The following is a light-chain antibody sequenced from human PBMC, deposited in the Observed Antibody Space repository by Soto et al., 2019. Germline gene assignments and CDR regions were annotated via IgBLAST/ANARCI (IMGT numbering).Light chain of an antibody. CDR3: SLYTSEDTYV. CDR1: STDFVSYNR. V-gene: IGLV2-18*01. J-gene: IGLJ1*01. Sequence: ALTQPPSVSGSPGQSVTISCTGTSTDFVSYNRVSWYQQPPGTAPKLIIYEASNRPSGVPDRFSGSKSGNTASLTISGLQAADEADYYCSLYTSEDTYVFGTGTKVTVL. CDR2: EAS.